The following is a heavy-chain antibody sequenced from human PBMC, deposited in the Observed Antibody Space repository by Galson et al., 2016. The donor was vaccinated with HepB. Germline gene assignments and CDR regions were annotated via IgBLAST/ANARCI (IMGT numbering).Heavy chain of an antibody. CDR1: GFSFSTCA. D-gene: IGHD5-24*01. CDR3: AKDLRDGNYYLDY. CDR2: ISGSGAAT. Sequence: SLRLSCAASGFSFSTCAMTWVRQAPGKGLEWVAAISGSGAATYYADSVQGRFSIFRDNAKNTLDLQMSSLRVDDAAVYFCAKDLRDGNYYLDYWGQGTLVTVTA. J-gene: IGHJ4*02. V-gene: IGHV3-23*01.